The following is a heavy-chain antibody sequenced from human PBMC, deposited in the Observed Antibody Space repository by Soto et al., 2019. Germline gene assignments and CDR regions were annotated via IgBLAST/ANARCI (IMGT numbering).Heavy chain of an antibody. CDR2: IDPDGSNI. D-gene: IGHD3-9*01. Sequence: GGSLRLSCAASGFSFSTFWMHWVRQPPGKGPVWISRIDPDGSNIAYADSVKGRFTISRDNAKNALYLQVSSLTADDSALYYCAKPSHEMLTGYSPFDHWGQGTLVTVSS. CDR3: AKPSHEMLTGYSPFDH. CDR1: GFSFSTFW. J-gene: IGHJ4*02. V-gene: IGHV3-74*03.